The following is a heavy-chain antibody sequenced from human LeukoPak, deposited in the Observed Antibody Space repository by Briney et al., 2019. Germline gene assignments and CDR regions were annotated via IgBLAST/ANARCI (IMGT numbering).Heavy chain of an antibody. Sequence: PSETLSLTCTVSGDFISSSSYDWGWIRQPPGKGLEWIGDIYYTGKTYYNPSLKSRVFISTDTSKNYFSLNLNFVTAADTAVYYCARRRYYDSTGYFEWGRGSLVTVSS. D-gene: IGHD3-22*01. CDR2: IYYTGKT. V-gene: IGHV4-39*02. J-gene: IGHJ1*01. CDR1: GDFISSSSYD. CDR3: ARRRYYDSTGYFE.